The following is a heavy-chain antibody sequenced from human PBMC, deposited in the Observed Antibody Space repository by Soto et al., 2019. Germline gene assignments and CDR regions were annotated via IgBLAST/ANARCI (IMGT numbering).Heavy chain of an antibody. V-gene: IGHV1-18*01. J-gene: IGHJ5*02. CDR3: ARDAGLLWFGPFDP. CDR1: GYTFTSDG. D-gene: IGHD3-10*01. CDR2: ISAYNGNT. Sequence: QVQLVQSGAEVKKPGASVKVSCKASGYTFTSDGISWVRQAPGQGLEWMGWISAYNGNTNYAQKLQGRVTMTTDTYTSTAYMELRSLRSEDTAVYYCARDAGLLWFGPFDPWGQGTLVTVSS.